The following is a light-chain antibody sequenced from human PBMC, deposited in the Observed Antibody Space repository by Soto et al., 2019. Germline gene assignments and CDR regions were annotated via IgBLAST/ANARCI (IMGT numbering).Light chain of an antibody. CDR1: SSDVGGYDF. J-gene: IGLJ2*01. CDR2: DVT. Sequence: QSALTQPASVSGSPGQSITISCTGTSSDVGGYDFVSWYQQHPGKPPKVLIYDVTNRPSGVSSRFSGSKSGNTASLTISGLQAEDEANYYCCSYTSRSALEIFGGGTKLTVL. CDR3: CSYTSRSALEI. V-gene: IGLV2-14*01.